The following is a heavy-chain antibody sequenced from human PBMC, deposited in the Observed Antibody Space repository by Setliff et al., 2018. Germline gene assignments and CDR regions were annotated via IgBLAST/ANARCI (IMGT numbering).Heavy chain of an antibody. CDR3: ARARYCSSTSCYYYYYMDV. Sequence: GGSLRLSCAASGFTFSSYSMNWVRPAPGKGLEWVSYISSSSSTIYYADSVTGRFTISRDNAQNTLYLQMNSLRAEDTAVYYCARARYCSSTSCYYYYYMDVWGKGTTVTVSS. D-gene: IGHD2-2*01. CDR2: ISSSSSTI. CDR1: GFTFSSYS. J-gene: IGHJ6*03. V-gene: IGHV3-48*04.